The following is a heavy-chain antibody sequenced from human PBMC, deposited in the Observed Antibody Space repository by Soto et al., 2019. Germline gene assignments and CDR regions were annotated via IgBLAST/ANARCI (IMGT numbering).Heavy chain of an antibody. CDR3: AAGGGLPRYY. CDR2: IYYSGST. J-gene: IGHJ4*02. D-gene: IGHD5-12*01. Sequence: PPETLSLTCTVSGGSISSGGYYWSWIRQHPGKGLEWIGYIYYSGSTYYNPSLKSRVTISVDTSKNQFSLKLSSVTPADTAVYYCAAGGGLPRYYWGQGTLVTVSS. CDR1: GGSISSGGYY. V-gene: IGHV4-31*03.